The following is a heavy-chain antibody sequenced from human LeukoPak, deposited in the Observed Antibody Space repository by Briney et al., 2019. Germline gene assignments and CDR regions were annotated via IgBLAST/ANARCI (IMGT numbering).Heavy chain of an antibody. Sequence: SETLSLTCTVSGGSISSGGYYWSWIRQHPGKGLERIGYIYYSGSTYYNPSLKSRVTISVDTSKNQFSLKLSSVTAADTAVYYCARAYFPYYYYGMDVWGQGTTVTVSS. CDR2: IYYSGST. CDR3: ARAYFPYYYYGMDV. V-gene: IGHV4-31*03. CDR1: GGSISSGGYY. J-gene: IGHJ6*02. D-gene: IGHD2/OR15-2a*01.